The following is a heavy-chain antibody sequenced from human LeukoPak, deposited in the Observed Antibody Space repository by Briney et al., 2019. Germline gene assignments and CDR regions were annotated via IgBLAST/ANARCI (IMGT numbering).Heavy chain of an antibody. CDR3: AREPGVTVTTLDMDV. CDR1: GFTFSSYS. V-gene: IGHV3-21*01. J-gene: IGHJ6*02. Sequence: GGSLRLSCAASGFTFSSYSMNWVRQAPGKGLEWVSSISSSSSYIYYADSVKGRFTISRDNAKNLLYLQMNGLRAEDTAVYFCAREPGVTVTTLDMDVWGQGTTVTVSS. D-gene: IGHD4-17*01. CDR2: ISSSSSYI.